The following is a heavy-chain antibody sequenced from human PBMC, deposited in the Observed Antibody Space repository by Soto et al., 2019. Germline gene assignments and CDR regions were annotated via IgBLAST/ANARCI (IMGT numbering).Heavy chain of an antibody. D-gene: IGHD2-2*01. CDR3: ATPLERYQLLRSYDAFDI. Sequence: SVKVSCKASGGTFSSYAISWVRQAPGQGLEWMGGIIPIFGTANYAQKYQGRVTITADESTSTAYMELSSLRSEDTAVYYCATPLERYQLLRSYDAFDIWGQGTMVTVSS. CDR2: IIPIFGTA. J-gene: IGHJ3*02. V-gene: IGHV1-69*13. CDR1: GGTFSSYA.